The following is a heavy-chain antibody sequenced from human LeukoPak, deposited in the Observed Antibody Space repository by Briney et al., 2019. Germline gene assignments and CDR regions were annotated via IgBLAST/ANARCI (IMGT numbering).Heavy chain of an antibody. D-gene: IGHD5-18*01. Sequence: GGSLRLSCAASGFIFSTYDMHWVRQAPGKGLEWVSAISGSDGSTNYADSAKGRFTISRDNSKNTLYLQMNGLRAEDTAVYYCVEGGAARFDYWGQGTLVAVSS. V-gene: IGHV3-23*01. CDR3: VEGGAARFDY. CDR1: GFIFSTYD. J-gene: IGHJ4*02. CDR2: ISGSDGST.